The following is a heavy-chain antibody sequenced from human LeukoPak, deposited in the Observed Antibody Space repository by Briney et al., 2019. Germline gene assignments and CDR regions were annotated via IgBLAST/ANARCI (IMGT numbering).Heavy chain of an antibody. Sequence: SETLSLTCTVSGGSIHSYYWSWNRQPAGKGLEWIGRIYTSGSTNYNPSLKSRVTMSIDTSKKQFSLKVNSVTAADTAVYYCATYDQQLAFDNWGQGTLVTVSS. CDR1: GGSIHSYY. J-gene: IGHJ5*02. V-gene: IGHV4-4*07. CDR2: IYTSGST. CDR3: ATYDQQLAFDN. D-gene: IGHD6-13*01.